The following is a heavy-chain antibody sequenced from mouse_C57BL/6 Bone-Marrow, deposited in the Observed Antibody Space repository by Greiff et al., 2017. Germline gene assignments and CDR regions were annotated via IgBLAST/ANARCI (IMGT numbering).Heavy chain of an antibody. CDR2: IYPRSGNT. Sequence: VQLQQSGAELARPGASVKLSCKASGYTFTSYGISWVKQRTGQGLEWIGEIYPRSGNTYYNEKFKGKATLTADKSSSTAYMELRSLTSEDSAVYFCARGCYYSNFLAYWGQGTLVTVSA. CDR3: ARGCYYSNFLAY. J-gene: IGHJ3*01. V-gene: IGHV1-81*01. D-gene: IGHD2-5*01. CDR1: GYTFTSYG.